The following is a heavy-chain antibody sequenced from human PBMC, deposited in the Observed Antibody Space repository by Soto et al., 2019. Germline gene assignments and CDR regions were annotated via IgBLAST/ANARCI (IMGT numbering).Heavy chain of an antibody. CDR3: ARASGTSHYYYYGMDV. CDR1: GGSISSSNW. V-gene: IGHV4-4*02. Sequence: SETLSLTCAVSGGSISSSNWWSWVRQPPGKGLEWIGEIYHSGSTDYNPSLKSRVTISVDKSKNQFSLKLSSVTAADTAVYYCARASGTSHYYYYGMDVWGQGTTVTVSS. D-gene: IGHD2-2*01. CDR2: IYHSGST. J-gene: IGHJ6*02.